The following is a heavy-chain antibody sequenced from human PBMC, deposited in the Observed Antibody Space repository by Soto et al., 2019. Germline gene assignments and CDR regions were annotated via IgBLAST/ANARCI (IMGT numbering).Heavy chain of an antibody. CDR3: VRDSHGDY. CDR1: GFTFSNYW. Sequence: EVQLVESGGGLVQPGGSLRLSCAGSGFTFSNYWMHWVRQAPGKGLEWVSRIDHDGPTDYADSVRGRFTNSRDNAGNTLYLQMNSLRPEDTAVYYCVRDSHGDYWGQGTLVTVSS. V-gene: IGHV3-74*01. CDR2: IDHDGPT. J-gene: IGHJ4*02.